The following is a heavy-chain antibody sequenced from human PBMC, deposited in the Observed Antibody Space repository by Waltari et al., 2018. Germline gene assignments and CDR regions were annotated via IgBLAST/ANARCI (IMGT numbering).Heavy chain of an antibody. CDR1: GGSISSSSHY. CDR3: ARQGYYYDSSGYYQNGAYDY. J-gene: IGHJ4*02. D-gene: IGHD3-22*01. V-gene: IGHV4-39*01. Sequence: QLQLQESGPGLVKPSETLSLTCTVSGGSISSSSHYWGWIRQPPGKGLEWIGSIYYSGSTYYNPSLKSRVTISVDTSKNQFSLKLSSVTAADTAVYYCARQGYYYDSSGYYQNGAYDYWGQGTLVTVSS. CDR2: IYYSGST.